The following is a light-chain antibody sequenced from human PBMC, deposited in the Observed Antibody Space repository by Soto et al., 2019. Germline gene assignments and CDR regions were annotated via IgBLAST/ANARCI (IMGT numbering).Light chain of an antibody. CDR1: SSDVGGYNY. Sequence: QSALTQPASVSGSPGQSITISCTGTSSDVGGYNYVSWYQQYPGKAPKLMIYDVSSRPSGVSNRFSGSKSGNTASLTISGLQAEDEADYYCSSYTSSNSLYVFGTRTKLTVL. V-gene: IGLV2-14*01. J-gene: IGLJ1*01. CDR2: DVS. CDR3: SSYTSSNSLYV.